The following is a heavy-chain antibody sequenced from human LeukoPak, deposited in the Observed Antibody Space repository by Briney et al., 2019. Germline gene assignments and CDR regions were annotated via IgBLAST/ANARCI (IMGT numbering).Heavy chain of an antibody. V-gene: IGHV1-69*04. Sequence: SVKVSCKASGGTFSSYAISWVRQAPGQGLEWMGRIIPILGIANYAQKFQGRVTMTTDTSTSTAYMELRSLRSDDAAVYYCARRGPRTVAGPTDYFDYWGQGTLVTVSS. CDR1: GGTFSSYA. D-gene: IGHD6-19*01. CDR3: ARRGPRTVAGPTDYFDY. CDR2: IIPILGIA. J-gene: IGHJ4*02.